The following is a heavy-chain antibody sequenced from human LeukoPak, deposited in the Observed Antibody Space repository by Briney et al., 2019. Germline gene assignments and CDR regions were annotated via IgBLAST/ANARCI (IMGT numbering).Heavy chain of an antibody. CDR2: NHYSGYT. J-gene: IGHJ4*02. CDR3: ARIGELADY. Sequence: PSETLSLTCNVSGGSISRYYWHWIRQAPGKGLEWIGYNHYSGYTMYNPYLKARVTILVETNQFSLKLSSVTAADTAVYYCARIGELADYWGQGTLVTVSS. D-gene: IGHD3-10*01. V-gene: IGHV4-59*13. CDR1: GGSISRYY.